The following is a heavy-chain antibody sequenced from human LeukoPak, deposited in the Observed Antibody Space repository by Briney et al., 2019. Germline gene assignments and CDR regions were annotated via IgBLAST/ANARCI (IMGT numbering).Heavy chain of an antibody. CDR2: IIPIFGTA. CDR1: GGTFSSYA. Sequence: SVKVSCKASGGTFSSYAISWVRQAPGQGLEWMGGIIPIFGTANYAQKFQGRVTITADESTSTAYMELSSLRSEDTAVYYCARGDRIVGATTPIKFDYWGQGTLVTVSS. V-gene: IGHV1-69*13. J-gene: IGHJ4*02. CDR3: ARGDRIVGATTPIKFDY. D-gene: IGHD1-26*01.